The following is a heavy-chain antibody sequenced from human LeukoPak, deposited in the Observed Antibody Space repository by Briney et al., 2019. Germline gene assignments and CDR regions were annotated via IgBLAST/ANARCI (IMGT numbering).Heavy chain of an antibody. CDR1: GFTFSSYA. CDR2: ISGSGGST. V-gene: IGHV3-23*01. D-gene: IGHD3-3*01. J-gene: IGHJ4*02. Sequence: GGSLRLSCAASGFTFSSYAMSWVRQAPGKGLEWVSAISGSGGSTYYADSVKGRFTISRDNSKNTLYLQMNSLRAEDTAVYYCAKDLNFWSGYYDGFDYWGQGALVTVSS. CDR3: AKDLNFWSGYYDGFDY.